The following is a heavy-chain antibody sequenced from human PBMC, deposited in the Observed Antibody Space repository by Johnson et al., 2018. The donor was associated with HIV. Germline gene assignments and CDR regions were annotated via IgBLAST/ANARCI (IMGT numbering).Heavy chain of an antibody. D-gene: IGHD3-10*01. J-gene: IGHJ3*02. Sequence: VQLVESGGGVVQPGRSLRLSCAASGFTFSSYGMHWVRQAPGKGLEWVAFIRNDGSNKYYADSVKGRFTISRDNSKNTLYLQMDSLRPEDTAVYYCARVFVDDEDTWVNYYDALDIWGQGTMVTVSS. CDR2: IRNDGSNK. CDR1: GFTFSSYG. CDR3: ARVFVDDEDTWVNYYDALDI. V-gene: IGHV3-30*02.